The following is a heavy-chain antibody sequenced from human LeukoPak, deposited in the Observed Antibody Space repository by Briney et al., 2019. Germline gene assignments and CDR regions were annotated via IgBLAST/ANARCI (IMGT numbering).Heavy chain of an antibody. CDR1: GYSFTNYW. Sequence: GESLKISSKASGYSFTNYWIGWVRQMPEKGLEWMGIIYPGDSDTRYSPSFQGQVTISADKSISTAYLQWSSLKASDTAMYYCARRRMLDGHHFDYWGQGTLVTVSS. V-gene: IGHV5-51*01. CDR2: IYPGDSDT. D-gene: IGHD2-8*01. J-gene: IGHJ4*02. CDR3: ARRRMLDGHHFDY.